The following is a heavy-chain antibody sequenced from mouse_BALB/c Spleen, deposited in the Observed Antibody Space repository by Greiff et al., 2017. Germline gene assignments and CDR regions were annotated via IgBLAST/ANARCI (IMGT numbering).Heavy chain of an antibody. CDR3: ARRDYRYGYAMDY. D-gene: IGHD2-14*01. V-gene: IGHV3-2*02. CDR2: ISYSGST. Sequence: EVKLMESGPGLVKPSQSLSLTCTVTGYSITSDYAWNWIRQFPGNKLEWMGYISYSGSTSYNPSLKSRISITRDTSKNQFFLQLNSVTTEDTATYYCARRDYRYGYAMDYWGQGTSVTVSS. CDR1: GYSITSDYA. J-gene: IGHJ4*01.